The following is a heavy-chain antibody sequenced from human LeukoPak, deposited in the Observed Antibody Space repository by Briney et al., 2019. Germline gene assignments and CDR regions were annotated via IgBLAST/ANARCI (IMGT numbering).Heavy chain of an antibody. D-gene: IGHD4-23*01. CDR2: VDSDGTKT. Sequence: GGSLRLSCAASGITFSEYWMHWVRQPTGKGLVWVSRVDSDGTKTIYADSVQGRFTISRDNAKKSFFLQMNSLRVEDTGVYYCARGGWEHGFDIWGQGTMVTVSS. V-gene: IGHV3-74*01. CDR1: GITFSEYW. J-gene: IGHJ3*02. CDR3: ARGGWEHGFDI.